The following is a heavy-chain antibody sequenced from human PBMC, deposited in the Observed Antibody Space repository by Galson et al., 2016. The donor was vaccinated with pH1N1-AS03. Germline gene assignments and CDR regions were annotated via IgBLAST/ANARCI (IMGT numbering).Heavy chain of an antibody. V-gene: IGHV4-38-2*01. J-gene: IGHJ4*02. CDR2: IYHSGST. CDR1: GYSVSSGYY. Sequence: LSLTCAVSGYSVSSGYYWGWIRQPPGKGLEWIGSIYHSGSTYYNPSLMSRVTISVDTSKNRFSLKVTSVTAADTAVYYCARVGKYFDFWSGYSDFDYWGQGTLVTVSS. D-gene: IGHD3-3*01. CDR3: ARVGKYFDFWSGYSDFDY.